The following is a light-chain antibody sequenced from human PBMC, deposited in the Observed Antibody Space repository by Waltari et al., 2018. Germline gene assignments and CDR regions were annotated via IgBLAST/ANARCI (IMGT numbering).Light chain of an antibody. J-gene: IGLJ3*02. CDR3: ETGGHGTWV. CDR1: SGHIPNV. V-gene: IGLV4-69*01. Sequence: QLVLTQSPSASASLGASVKLTCTLSSGHIPNVIDWHQQQPGKGPRFLMKVNSDGSHRKGDDIPDRFSGSGSGPERYLTISSLQSEDEADYYCETGGHGTWVFGGGTKLTVL. CDR2: VNSDGSH.